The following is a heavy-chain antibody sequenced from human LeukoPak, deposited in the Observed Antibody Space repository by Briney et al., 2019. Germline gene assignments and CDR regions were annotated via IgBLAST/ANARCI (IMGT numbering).Heavy chain of an antibody. CDR2: IKSKTDGGTT. CDR3: AKPFTYGTPSAFDI. Sequence: GGSLRISCAASGFTFSNAWMSWVRQAPGKGLEWVGRIKSKTDGGTTDYAAPVKGRFTISRDDSKNTLYLQMNSLRAEDTAVYYCAKPFTYGTPSAFDIWGQGTMVTVSS. CDR1: GFTFSNAW. V-gene: IGHV3-15*01. J-gene: IGHJ3*02. D-gene: IGHD3-10*01.